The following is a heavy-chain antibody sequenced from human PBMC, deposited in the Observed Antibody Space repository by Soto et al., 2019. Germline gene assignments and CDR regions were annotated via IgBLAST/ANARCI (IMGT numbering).Heavy chain of an antibody. V-gene: IGHV4-34*01. CDR2: INHRGST. CDR3: ARRYGGYDFDY. CDR1: GGSFSGYY. J-gene: IGHJ4*02. Sequence: QVQLQQWGAGLLKPSETLSLTCAVYGGSFSGYYWSWIRQPPGKGLEWIGEINHRGSTNYNPSLMSXXTXSXXTSKNQFSRKLSSVTAAATAVYYCARRYGGYDFDYWGQGTLVTVSS. D-gene: IGHD5-12*01.